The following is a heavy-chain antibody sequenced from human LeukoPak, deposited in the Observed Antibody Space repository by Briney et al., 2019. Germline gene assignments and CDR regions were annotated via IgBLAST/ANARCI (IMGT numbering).Heavy chain of an antibody. CDR1: GFTFSSYS. D-gene: IGHD6-13*01. Sequence: PGGSLRLSCAASGFTFSSYSMNWVRQAPGKGLEWVSSISSSSNYIHYADSVRGRFTISRDNAKNSLYLQMKSLRAEDTAVYYCARAGYSSSWRERYKYYFDYWGQGTLVTVSS. V-gene: IGHV3-21*01. CDR3: ARAGYSSSWRERYKYYFDY. J-gene: IGHJ4*02. CDR2: ISSSSNYI.